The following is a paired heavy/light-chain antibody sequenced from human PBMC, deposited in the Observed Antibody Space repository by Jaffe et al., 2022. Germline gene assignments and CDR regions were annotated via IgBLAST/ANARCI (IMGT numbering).Heavy chain of an antibody. D-gene: IGHD3-22*01. Sequence: QVQLQESGPGLVKPSETLSLTCAVSGYSISSGYYWGWIRQPPGKGLEWIGSIYHSGSTYYNPSLKSRVTISVDTSKNQFSLKLSSVTAADTAVYYCASNKDSSGYYYFDAFDIWGQGTMVTVSS. CDR1: GYSISSGYY. CDR3: ASNKDSSGYYYFDAFDI. V-gene: IGHV4-38-2*01. J-gene: IGHJ3*02. CDR2: IYHSGST.
Light chain of an antibody. Sequence: QSALTQPASVSGSPGQSITISCTGTSSDVGGYNYVSWYQQHPGKAPKLMIYEVSNRPSGVSNRFSGSKSGNTASLTISGLQAEDEADYYCSSYTSSSTWVFGGGTKLTVL. CDR2: EVS. CDR3: SSYTSSSTWV. CDR1: SSDVGGYNY. V-gene: IGLV2-14*01. J-gene: IGLJ3*02.